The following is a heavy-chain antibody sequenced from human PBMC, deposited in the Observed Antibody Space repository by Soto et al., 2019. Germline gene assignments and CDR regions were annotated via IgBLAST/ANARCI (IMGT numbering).Heavy chain of an antibody. D-gene: IGHD2-8*02. J-gene: IGHJ4*02. CDR2: IFYSGNT. Sequence: QVQLQESGPGLVKPSETLSLTCTVSGGSMSNSYWNWIRQTPGKGLEWIGYIFYSGNTNYNPSLKSRVTISIDTSKNQFSLNLSSVTAADTAVYYCARDGYCSGGVCYGGGGPFDYWGQGTLVTVSS. CDR3: ARDGYCSGGVCYGGGGPFDY. CDR1: GGSMSNSY. V-gene: IGHV4-59*01.